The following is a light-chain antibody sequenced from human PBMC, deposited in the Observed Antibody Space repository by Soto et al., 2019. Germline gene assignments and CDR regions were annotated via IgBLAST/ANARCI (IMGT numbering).Light chain of an antibody. CDR3: QQLGNYPLT. V-gene: IGKV1-9*01. CDR1: QGISSY. CDR2: GAS. Sequence: QLTKSPSSLSASVGDRVTITCRARQGISSYFAWYQQKPGKAPKLLIYGASTLQNGVSSRFSGSVSGTAFTLTISSLQPEDFATYYCQQLGNYPLTFGGGTKVDFK. J-gene: IGKJ4*01.